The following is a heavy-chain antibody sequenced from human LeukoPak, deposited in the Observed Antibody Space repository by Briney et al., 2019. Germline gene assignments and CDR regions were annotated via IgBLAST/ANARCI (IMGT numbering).Heavy chain of an antibody. CDR1: GASISSAPYY. CDR3: ASQKMTTREFDS. J-gene: IGHJ4*02. Sequence: SETLSLTCTVSGASISSAPYYWAWIRRHPGGGLEWIGHIYGTWNTYYSPSLKSRLTISIDTSGSQFSLELRSVTAADTAVYYCASQKMTTREFDSWGQGTRVTVSS. V-gene: IGHV4-31*03. CDR2: IYGTWNT. D-gene: IGHD5-24*01.